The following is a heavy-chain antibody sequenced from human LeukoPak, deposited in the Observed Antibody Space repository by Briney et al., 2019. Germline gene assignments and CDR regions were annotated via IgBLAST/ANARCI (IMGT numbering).Heavy chain of an antibody. Sequence: PGGSLRLSCAASGFTFSSYAMSWVRQAPGKGLEWVSAISGSGGSTYYADSVKGRFTISRDNSKNTLYLQMNSLRAEDTAVYYCAKTDYVRGSYRIDYWGQGTLVTVSS. V-gene: IGHV3-23*01. CDR1: GFTFSSYA. D-gene: IGHD3-16*02. J-gene: IGHJ4*02. CDR3: AKTDYVRGSYRIDY. CDR2: ISGSGGST.